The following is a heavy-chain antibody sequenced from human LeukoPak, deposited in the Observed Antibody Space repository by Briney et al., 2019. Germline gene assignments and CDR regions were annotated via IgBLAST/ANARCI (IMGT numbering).Heavy chain of an antibody. Sequence: GGSLRLSCAASGFTFSSYSMNWVRQAPGKGLEWVSYISSSSSTIYYADSVKGRFTISRDNSKNTLYLQMNSLRAEDTAVYYCASPIQLVDYWGQGTLVTVSS. D-gene: IGHD5-18*01. J-gene: IGHJ4*02. CDR1: GFTFSSYS. CDR3: ASPIQLVDY. CDR2: ISSSSSTI. V-gene: IGHV3-48*01.